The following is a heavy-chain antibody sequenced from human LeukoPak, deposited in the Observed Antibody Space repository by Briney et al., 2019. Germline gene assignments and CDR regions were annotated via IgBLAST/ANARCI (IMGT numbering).Heavy chain of an antibody. CDR2: FDPEDGET. CDR3: ATGGGYSYGYSISLRY. V-gene: IGHV1-24*01. J-gene: IGHJ4*02. Sequence: ASVKVSCKVSGYTLTELSMHWVRQAPGKGLEWMGGFDPEDGETIYAQKFQGRVTMTEDTSTDTAYMELSSLRSEDTAVYYCATGGGYSYGYSISLRYWGQGTLVTVSS. CDR1: GYTLTELS. D-gene: IGHD5-18*01.